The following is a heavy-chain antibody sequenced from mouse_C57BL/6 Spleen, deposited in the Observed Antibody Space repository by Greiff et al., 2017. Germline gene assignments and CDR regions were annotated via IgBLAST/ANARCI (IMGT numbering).Heavy chain of an antibody. Sequence: QVQLQQPGAELVKPGASVKLSCKASGYTFTSYWMHWVKQRPGQGLEWIGMIHPNSGSTNYNEKFKSKATLTVDKSSSTAYMQLSSLTSEDSAVYYCGRGGPYGFGAMDYWGQGTSVTVSS. CDR2: IHPNSGST. CDR3: GRGGPYGFGAMDY. V-gene: IGHV1-64*01. D-gene: IGHD2-2*01. CDR1: GYTFTSYW. J-gene: IGHJ4*01.